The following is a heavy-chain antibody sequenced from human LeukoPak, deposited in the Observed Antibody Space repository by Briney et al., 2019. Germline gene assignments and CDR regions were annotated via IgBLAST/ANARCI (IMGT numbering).Heavy chain of an antibody. D-gene: IGHD3-16*01. V-gene: IGHV3-74*01. J-gene: IGHJ6*03. CDR3: LAGYYYYYMDV. CDR1: GFAFSNYW. Sequence: PGGPLRLSCAASGFAFSNYWLHWVRQAPGKGLEWVARINTHGSSTNYADSVEGRFTISRDNAKNTLHLQMTSLSAEDTAVYYALAGYYYYYMDVWGKGTTVTVSS. CDR2: INTHGSST.